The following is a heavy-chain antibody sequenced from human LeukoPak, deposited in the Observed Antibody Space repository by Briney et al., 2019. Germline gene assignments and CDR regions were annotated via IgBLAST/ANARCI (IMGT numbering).Heavy chain of an antibody. CDR1: GFTFSSHA. Sequence: QTGGSLRLSCATSGFTFSSHAMSWVRQAPGKGLEWVSGIGASGGSTYYADSVKGRFTISRDNSKNTLYLQMNSLRTEDTAVYYCAKAEGYDILTGLDYWGQGTLVTVSS. CDR2: IGASGGST. J-gene: IGHJ4*02. CDR3: AKAEGYDILTGLDY. D-gene: IGHD3-9*01. V-gene: IGHV3-23*01.